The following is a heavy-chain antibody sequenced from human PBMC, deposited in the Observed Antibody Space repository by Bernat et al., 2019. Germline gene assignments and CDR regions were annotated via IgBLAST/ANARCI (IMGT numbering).Heavy chain of an antibody. V-gene: IGHV3-23*01. CDR2: ISNSGGSE. CDR3: AASGYGTIDI. CDR1: GFTSSSHA. J-gene: IGHJ3*02. D-gene: IGHD3-22*01. Sequence: EVQLLESGGGLVQPGGSLRLSCAASGFTSSSHAMSWVRQAPGKGLEWVSTISNSGGSEYYADSVKGRFTISRDNPKNTLSLQMNNLRAEDTAVYYCAASGYGTIDIWGQGTMVTVS.